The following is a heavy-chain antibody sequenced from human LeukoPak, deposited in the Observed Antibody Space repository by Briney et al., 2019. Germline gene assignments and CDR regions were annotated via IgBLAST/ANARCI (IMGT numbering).Heavy chain of an antibody. CDR3: ARDESGSYYNY. V-gene: IGHV3-66*01. D-gene: IGHD1-26*01. CDR2: IDSGGST. J-gene: IGHJ4*02. CDR1: GITVSSHY. Sequence: PGGSLRLSCAASGITVSSHYMTWVRQAPGKGLEWVSVIDSGGSTNSADSVKGRFSVSRDNSKNTLYLQMNSLRAEDTAVYYCARDESGSYYNYWGQGTLVTVSS.